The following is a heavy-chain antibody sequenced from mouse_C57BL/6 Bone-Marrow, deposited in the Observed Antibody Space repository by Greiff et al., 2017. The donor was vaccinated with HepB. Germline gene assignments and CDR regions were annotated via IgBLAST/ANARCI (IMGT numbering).Heavy chain of an antibody. CDR1: GYSITSGYY. CDR2: ISYDGSN. D-gene: IGHD1-1*01. V-gene: IGHV3-6*01. CDR3: ARGGITTVVVHWYFDV. J-gene: IGHJ1*03. Sequence: EVQLQESGPGLVKPSQSLSLTCSVTGYSITSGYYWNWIRQFPGNKLEWMGYISYDGSNNYNPSLKNRISITRDTSTNQFFLKLNSVTTEDTATYYGARGGITTVVVHWYFDVWGTGTTVTVSS.